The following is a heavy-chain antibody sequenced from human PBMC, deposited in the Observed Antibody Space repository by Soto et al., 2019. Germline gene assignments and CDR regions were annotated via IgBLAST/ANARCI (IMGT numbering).Heavy chain of an antibody. CDR2: ISAYNGNT. D-gene: IGHD4-17*01. CDR1: GYTFTSYG. V-gene: IGHV1-18*01. CDR3: ARDLSIDYGSGEPFDY. J-gene: IGHJ4*02. Sequence: ASVKVSCKASGYTFTSYGISWVRQAPGQGLEWMGWISAYNGNTNYAQKLQGRVTMTTDTSTSTAYMELRSLRSDDTAVYYCARDLSIDYGSGEPFDYWGQGTLVTVSS.